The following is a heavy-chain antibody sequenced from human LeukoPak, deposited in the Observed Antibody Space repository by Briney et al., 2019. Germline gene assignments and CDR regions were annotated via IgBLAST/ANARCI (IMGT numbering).Heavy chain of an antibody. Sequence: ASVKVSCKASGYTFTSYGISWVRQAPGQGLEWMGWISAYNGNTNYAQKLQGRVTMTTDTSTSTAYMELRSPRSDDTAVYYCARSYHGGAYNWFDPWGQGTLVTVSS. CDR3: ARSYHGGAYNWFDP. V-gene: IGHV1-18*01. D-gene: IGHD1-26*01. CDR1: GYTFTSYG. CDR2: ISAYNGNT. J-gene: IGHJ5*02.